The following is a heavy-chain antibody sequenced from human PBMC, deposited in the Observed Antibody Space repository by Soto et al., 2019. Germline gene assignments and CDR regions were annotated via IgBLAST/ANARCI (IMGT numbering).Heavy chain of an antibody. V-gene: IGHV3-23*01. CDR1: SFTFNRYA. J-gene: IGHJ6*02. CDR2: ISGSDNST. CDR3: APMGV. Sequence: VGSLRLSCAASSFTFNRYAMSWVRQAPGKGLEWVSAISGSDNSTYYADSVKGRFTISRDNSKNTLYLQMSSLRADDTAVYYCAPMGVWGQGTTVTVSS.